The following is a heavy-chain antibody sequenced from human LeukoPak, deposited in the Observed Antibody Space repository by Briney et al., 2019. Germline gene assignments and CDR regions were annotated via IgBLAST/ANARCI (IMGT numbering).Heavy chain of an antibody. V-gene: IGHV3-53*01. CDR1: GFTVSSNY. CDR3: AKPLGLTDVVIIPSSNDAFDI. CDR2: IYSGGST. J-gene: IGHJ3*02. Sequence: QTGGSLRLSCAASGFTVSSNYMSWVRQAPGKGLEWVSVIYSGGSTYYADSVKGRFTISRDNSKNTLYLQMNSLRAEGTAVYYCAKPLGLTDVVIIPSSNDAFDIWGQGTMVTVSS. D-gene: IGHD3-3*01.